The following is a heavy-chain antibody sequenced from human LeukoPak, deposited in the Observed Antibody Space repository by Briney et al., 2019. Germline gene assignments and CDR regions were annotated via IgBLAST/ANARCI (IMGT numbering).Heavy chain of an antibody. CDR3: ARALSSDGYNHYYFDY. CDR1: GASFSGYC. CDR2: INDRGST. V-gene: IGHV4-34*01. J-gene: IGHJ4*02. D-gene: IGHD5-24*01. Sequence: PSETLSLTCAVYGASFSGYCWGWVSQHPGEGMEWVGEINDRGSTNYNPSLKSRVTISVDTSKNQFSLKLTSVTAADTAVYYCARALSSDGYNHYYFDYWGQVTLVTVSS.